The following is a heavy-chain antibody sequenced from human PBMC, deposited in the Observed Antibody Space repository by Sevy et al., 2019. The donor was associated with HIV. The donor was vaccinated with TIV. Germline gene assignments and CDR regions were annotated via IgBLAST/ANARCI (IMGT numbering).Heavy chain of an antibody. D-gene: IGHD3-16*01. CDR3: VRERARSITFDI. Sequence: GGSLRLSCEASGFTFNNFPIHWVRQAPGKGLEWVAVVSFNGGSKYYADSVRGRFTVSRDNSKNTVYLQLNSLRAEDTAVYYCVRERARSITFDIWGQGTLVTVSS. CDR1: GFTFNNFP. J-gene: IGHJ3*02. CDR2: VSFNGGSK. V-gene: IGHV3-30-3*01.